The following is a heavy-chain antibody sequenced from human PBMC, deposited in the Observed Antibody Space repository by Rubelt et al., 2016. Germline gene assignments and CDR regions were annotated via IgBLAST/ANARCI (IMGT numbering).Heavy chain of an antibody. CDR2: IIPFLGKP. Sequence: EVRKPGSSVKVSCKASGVTFSSSPMSWVRQAPGQGLEWMGRIIPFLGKPNYAQKFQGRVTVTADKSTSTVYLELSSLRSEDTAVYYCARDREAVAGRGGDAFDIWGQGTKVTVSS. CDR3: ARDREAVAGRGGDAFDI. J-gene: IGHJ3*02. CDR1: GVTFSSSP. D-gene: IGHD6-19*01. V-gene: IGHV1-69*04.